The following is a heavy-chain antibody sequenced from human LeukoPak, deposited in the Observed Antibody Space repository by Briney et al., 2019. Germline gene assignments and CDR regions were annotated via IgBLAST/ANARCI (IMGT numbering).Heavy chain of an antibody. CDR1: GGSISSSNYY. D-gene: IGHD6-13*01. Sequence: SETLSLTCTVSGGSISSSNYYWGWIRQPPGKGLEWIGNIYYSGSTYYNPSLKSRVTISVDTSKNQFSLKLSSVTAADTAVYYCARGIYIAAAGMSWFDPWGQGTLVTVPS. J-gene: IGHJ5*02. CDR2: IYYSGST. V-gene: IGHV4-39*07. CDR3: ARGIYIAAAGMSWFDP.